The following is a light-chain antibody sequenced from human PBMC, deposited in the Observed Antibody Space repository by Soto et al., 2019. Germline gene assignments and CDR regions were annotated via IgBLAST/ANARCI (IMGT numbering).Light chain of an antibody. CDR2: GVS. J-gene: IGLJ1*01. CDR1: RSDIGSYNY. Sequence: QSALTQPASVSGSPGQSITISCSGTRSDIGSYNYVAWYQQFPGKTPKILIYGVSNRPSGVSSRFSGSKSGNTASLTISGLQAEDEADYFCCSHAGDNTYVFGTGTKLTVL. V-gene: IGLV2-14*01. CDR3: CSHAGDNTYV.